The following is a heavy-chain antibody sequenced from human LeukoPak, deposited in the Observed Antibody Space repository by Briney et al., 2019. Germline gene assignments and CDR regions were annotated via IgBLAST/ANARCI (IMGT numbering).Heavy chain of an antibody. CDR3: ARDKIVGPTTLDY. V-gene: IGHV3-7*01. D-gene: IGHD1-26*01. CDR1: GFTFSGYW. Sequence: PGGSLRLSRAASGFTFSGYWMSWVRQTPEKGLEWVANIKQDGYEKYYVDSVKGRFTISRDNAKNSLYLQMNSLRADDTAIYYCARDKIVGPTTLDYWGQGTLVTVSS. CDR2: IKQDGYEK. J-gene: IGHJ4*02.